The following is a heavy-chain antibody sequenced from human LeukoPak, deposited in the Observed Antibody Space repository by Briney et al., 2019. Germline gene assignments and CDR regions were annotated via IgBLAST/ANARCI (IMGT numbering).Heavy chain of an antibody. Sequence: GGSLRLSCAAFGITFSNAWMTWVRQAPGKGLEWVGRIKPKIDGGTTDYAAPVKGRFTISRDDSINTLYLQMNSLKSEDTAVYYCTTVWWDRLGYFDSWGQGTLVTVSS. V-gene: IGHV3-15*01. CDR1: GITFSNAW. CDR3: TTVWWDRLGYFDS. CDR2: IKPKIDGGTT. D-gene: IGHD2-21*01. J-gene: IGHJ4*02.